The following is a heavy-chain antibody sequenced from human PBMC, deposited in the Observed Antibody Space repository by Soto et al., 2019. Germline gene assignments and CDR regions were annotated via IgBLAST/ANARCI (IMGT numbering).Heavy chain of an antibody. D-gene: IGHD2-2*01. Sequence: PSETLSLTCAVYGGSFSGYYWSWIRQPPGKGLEWIGEINHSGSTNYNPSLKSRVTISVDTSKNQFSLKLSSVTAADTAVYYCARGLKEDFVVVPAAPYYYYYMDVWGKGTTVTVSS. CDR1: GGSFSGYY. CDR3: ARGLKEDFVVVPAAPYYYYYMDV. J-gene: IGHJ6*03. CDR2: INHSGST. V-gene: IGHV4-34*01.